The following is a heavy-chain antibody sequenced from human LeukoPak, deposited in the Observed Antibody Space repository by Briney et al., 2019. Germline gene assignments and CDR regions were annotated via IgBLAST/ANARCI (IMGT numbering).Heavy chain of an antibody. Sequence: GGSLRLSCAASGFTFDDYGMSWVRQAPGKGLEWVSGINWNGGSTGYADSVKGRFTISRDNAKNSLFLQMNSLKTEDTAFYYCAKGARSSSGYTTDWGQGILVTVSS. CDR3: AKGARSSSGYTTD. CDR1: GFTFDDYG. D-gene: IGHD3-22*01. CDR2: INWNGGST. V-gene: IGHV3-20*04. J-gene: IGHJ4*02.